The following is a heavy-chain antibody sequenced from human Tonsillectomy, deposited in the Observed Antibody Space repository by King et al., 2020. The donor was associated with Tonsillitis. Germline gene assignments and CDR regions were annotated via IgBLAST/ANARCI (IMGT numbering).Heavy chain of an antibody. CDR2: TSYDGSNK. Sequence: VQLVESGGGVVQPGRSLRLSCAASGFTFSSYGMHWVRQAPGKGLEWVAVTSYDGSNKYYADSVKGRFTISRDNSKNTLYLQMNSLRAEDTAVYYCAKGERKYYDFVSGSDYDAFDIWGQGTMVNVSS. CDR3: AKGERKYYDFVSGSDYDAFDI. V-gene: IGHV3-30*18. CDR1: GFTFSSYG. D-gene: IGHD3-3*01. J-gene: IGHJ3*02.